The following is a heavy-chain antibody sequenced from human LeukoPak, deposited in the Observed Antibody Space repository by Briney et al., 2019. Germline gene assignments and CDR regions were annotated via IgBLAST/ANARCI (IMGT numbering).Heavy chain of an antibody. CDR3: ARDGKQWLAAFDS. J-gene: IGHJ4*02. V-gene: IGHV4-59*01. Sequence: SETLSLTCAISGDSISTYYWSWIRQSPGKGLEWIGNIYRSGNTNYNPSLKSRVTISIDTSRKQFPLKLSSLTAADTAVYYCARDGKQWLAAFDSWGQGTLVTVSS. CDR1: GDSISTYY. CDR2: IYRSGNT. D-gene: IGHD6-19*01.